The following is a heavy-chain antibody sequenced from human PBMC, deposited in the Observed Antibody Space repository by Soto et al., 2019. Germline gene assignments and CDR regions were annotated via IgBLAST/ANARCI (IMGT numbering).Heavy chain of an antibody. CDR2: IYWDDDK. CDR3: AHRRIAARPRGWFDP. J-gene: IGHJ5*02. Sequence: QITLKESGPTLVKPTPTLTLTCTCSGFSLSTSGVGVGWIRQPPGKALEWLALIYWDDDKRYSPSLKSRLTIATDTSKNEVVLTMTTMDPVDTATHYFAHRRIAARPRGWFDPWCQGTLVTVS. V-gene: IGHV2-5*02. CDR1: GFSLSTSGVG. D-gene: IGHD6-6*01.